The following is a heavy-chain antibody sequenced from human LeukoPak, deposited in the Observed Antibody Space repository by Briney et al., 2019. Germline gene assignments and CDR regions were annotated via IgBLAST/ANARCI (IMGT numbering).Heavy chain of an antibody. V-gene: IGHV4-34*01. D-gene: IGHD1-26*01. J-gene: IGHJ3*01. Sequence: PSETLSLTCAVYGGSFSGYYWSWIRQSPGKGLEWIGEINHAGSTDYNPSLKSRVTISVDTSKNQFSLRLTSLTSTDTAIYYCARGEKWDLHAFDVWGHGTMVTVSS. CDR2: INHAGST. CDR3: ARGEKWDLHAFDV. CDR1: GGSFSGYY.